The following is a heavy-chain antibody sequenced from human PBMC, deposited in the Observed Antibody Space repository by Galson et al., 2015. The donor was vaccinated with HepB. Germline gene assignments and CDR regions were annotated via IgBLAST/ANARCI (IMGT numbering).Heavy chain of an antibody. CDR1: GFSLSSSGGG. J-gene: IGHJ4*02. Sequence: PALVKPTQTLTLTCTISGFSLSSSGGGVGWIRQPPGKAPEWLALIYWDDEKRYSPSLNSRLTIAKDTSKNQVVLTVTNMDPVDTATYYCAHIKTTYYYDSSGSGYRTFDYWGQGTLVTVSS. CDR2: IYWDDEK. V-gene: IGHV2-5*02. CDR3: AHIKTTYYYDSSGSGYRTFDY. D-gene: IGHD3-22*01.